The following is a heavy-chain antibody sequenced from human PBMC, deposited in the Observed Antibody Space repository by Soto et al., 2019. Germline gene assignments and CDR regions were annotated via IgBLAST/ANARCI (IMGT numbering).Heavy chain of an antibody. CDR2: INDSGSI. CDR1: GGSISSGGYC. CDR3: ARDPAYYGSGSYYDGRAYYYGMDV. V-gene: IGHV4-31*03. Sequence: QVQLLESGPGLVKPSQTLSLTCTVSGGSISSGGYCWSWVRQHPGKGLEWIGNINDSGSIYSNPSLKSRVTISVDPSKNQFSLRLSSVTAADTAVYFCARDPAYYGSGSYYDGRAYYYGMDVWGHGTTVTVSS. D-gene: IGHD3-10*01. J-gene: IGHJ6*02.